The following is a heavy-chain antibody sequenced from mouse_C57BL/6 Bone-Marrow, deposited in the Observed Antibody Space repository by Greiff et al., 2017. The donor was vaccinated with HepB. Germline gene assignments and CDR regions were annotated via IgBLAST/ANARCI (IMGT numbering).Heavy chain of an antibody. D-gene: IGHD2-4*01. CDR2: IYPGDGDT. Sequence: VQLQQSGPELVKPGASVKISCKASGYAFSSYWMNWVKQRHGKGLEWIGRIYPGDGDTNYNGKFKGKATLTADKSSSTAYMQLSSLTSEDSAVYFCARSVLRQLDDWGKGTTVTVSS. CDR1: GYAFSSYW. CDR3: ARSVLRQLDD. V-gene: IGHV1-82*01. J-gene: IGHJ1*03.